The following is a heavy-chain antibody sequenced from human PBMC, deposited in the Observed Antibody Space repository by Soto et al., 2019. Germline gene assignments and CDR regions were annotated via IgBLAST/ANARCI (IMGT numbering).Heavy chain of an antibody. D-gene: IGHD2-21*01. J-gene: IGHJ4*02. V-gene: IGHV6-1*01. CDR3: ARLIVVPHYFDS. Sequence: SQTLSLTCAISGDSVSSNSATWHWIRQSPSRGLEWLGRTFYRSKWYSDYALSVKSRMTINPDTSKNHFSLHLNSVTPEDTAVYYCARLIVVPHYFDSWGQGTLVTVSS. CDR2: TFYRSKWYS. CDR1: GDSVSSNSAT.